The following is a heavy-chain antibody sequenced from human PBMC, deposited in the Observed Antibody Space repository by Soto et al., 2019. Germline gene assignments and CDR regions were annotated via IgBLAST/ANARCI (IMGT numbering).Heavy chain of an antibody. V-gene: IGHV1-2*02. CDR3: AKDLTRQLAYWLDP. J-gene: IGHJ5*02. D-gene: IGHD6-6*01. CDR1: GFSFTGYY. Sequence: ASVKVSCKASGFSFTGYYIHWLRQAPGQGLEWMGWINAHSGGTEYAQKFQGRVTLTRDTSIATAYLTLTSLTSDDTALYYCAKDLTRQLAYWLDPWGQVXQVTVYS. CDR2: INAHSGGT.